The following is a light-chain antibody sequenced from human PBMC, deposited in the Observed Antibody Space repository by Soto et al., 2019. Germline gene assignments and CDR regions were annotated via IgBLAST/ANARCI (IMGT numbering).Light chain of an antibody. CDR2: GAS. V-gene: IGKV3-20*01. J-gene: IGKJ5*01. CDR3: QQYRSSPIT. Sequence: EIVLTQSPGTLSLSPGERATLSCRASQSVSSSYLAWYQHKPGQAPRLLIYGASSRATGIPDRFSGSGSGTDFTLTSSRLEPEDLAVYYCQQYRSSPITFGQGTRLEIK. CDR1: QSVSSSY.